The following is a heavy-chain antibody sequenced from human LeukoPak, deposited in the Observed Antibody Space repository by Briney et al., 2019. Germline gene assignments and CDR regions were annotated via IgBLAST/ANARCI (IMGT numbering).Heavy chain of an antibody. Sequence: SETLSLTCAVYGGSFSGYYWSWIRQPPGKGLEWIGEINHSGRTNYNPSLKSRVTISVDTSKNQFSLKLSSVTAADTAVYYCARDSYYYDSSGYPYYYYYMDVWGKGTTVTVSS. CDR1: GGSFSGYY. CDR2: INHSGRT. D-gene: IGHD3-22*01. J-gene: IGHJ6*03. CDR3: ARDSYYYDSSGYPYYYYYMDV. V-gene: IGHV4-34*01.